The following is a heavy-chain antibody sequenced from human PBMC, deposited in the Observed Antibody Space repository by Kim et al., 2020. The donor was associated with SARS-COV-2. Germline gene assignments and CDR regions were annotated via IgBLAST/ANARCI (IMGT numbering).Heavy chain of an antibody. CDR2: IYSGGST. V-gene: IGHV3-53*01. CDR1: GFTVSSNY. D-gene: IGHD3-10*01. CDR3: ARGGGKETKYYYGSGSYYSSAFDI. J-gene: IGHJ3*02. Sequence: GGSLRLSCAASGFTVSSNYMSWVRQAPGKGLEWVSVIYSGGSTYYADSVKGRFTISRDNSKNTLYLQMNSLRAEDTAVYYCARGGGKETKYYYGSGSYYSSAFDIWGQGTMVTVSS.